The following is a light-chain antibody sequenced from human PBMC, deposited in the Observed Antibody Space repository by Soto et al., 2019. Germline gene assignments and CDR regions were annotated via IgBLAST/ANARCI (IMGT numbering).Light chain of an antibody. V-gene: IGKV3-11*01. CDR3: QHRSNWLPECT. CDR2: DAS. J-gene: IGKJ2*02. CDR1: QSISSS. Sequence: EIVLTQSPATLSLSPGERATLSCRASQSISSSLAWHQQKLGQAPRLLIYDASNRATGIPARFSGSGSGTDFSLTISCLEPEDFAVYYCQHRSNWLPECTFGQGTKVEI.